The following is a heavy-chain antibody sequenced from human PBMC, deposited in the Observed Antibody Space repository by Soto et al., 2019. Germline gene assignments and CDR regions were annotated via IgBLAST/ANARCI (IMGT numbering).Heavy chain of an antibody. J-gene: IGHJ5*02. CDR1: GFTFSSYW. CDR3: AGKETYYYDSSGYWGFDP. Sequence: GGSLRLSXAASGFTFSSYWMHWVRQAPGKGLVWVSRINSDGSSTSYADSVKGRFTISRDNAKNTLYLQMNSLRAEDTAVYYCAGKETYYYDSSGYWGFDPWGQGTLVTVSS. CDR2: INSDGSST. D-gene: IGHD3-22*01. V-gene: IGHV3-74*01.